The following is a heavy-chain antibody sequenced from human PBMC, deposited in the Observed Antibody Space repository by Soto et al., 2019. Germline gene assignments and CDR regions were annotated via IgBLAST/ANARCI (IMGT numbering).Heavy chain of an antibody. CDR3: ARVYCSSTSCYRDYYYYGMDV. Sequence: GGSLRLSCAASGFTFSSYWMSWVRQAPGKGLEWVANIKQDGSEKYYVDSVKGRFTISRDNAKNSLYLQMNSLRAEDTAVYYCARVYCSSTSCYRDYYYYGMDVWGQGTTVTVSS. CDR1: GFTFSSYW. V-gene: IGHV3-7*05. CDR2: IKQDGSEK. D-gene: IGHD2-2*01. J-gene: IGHJ6*02.